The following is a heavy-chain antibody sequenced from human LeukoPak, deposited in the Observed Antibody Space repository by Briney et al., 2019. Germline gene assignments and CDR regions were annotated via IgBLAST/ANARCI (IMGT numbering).Heavy chain of an antibody. J-gene: IGHJ3*02. V-gene: IGHV3-7*01. CDR1: GFTFSSYW. CDR3: AREMAGTTSEQKRIDSFDI. CDR2: IKQGGGEK. Sequence: GGSLRLSCAASGFTFSSYWMSWVRQAPGKGLGWVANIKQGGGEKYYVDSVKGRFTISRDKAKHSLYLQMNSLRGEETAVYYCAREMAGTTSEQKRIDSFDIWGQGTMVTVSS. D-gene: IGHD1-1*01.